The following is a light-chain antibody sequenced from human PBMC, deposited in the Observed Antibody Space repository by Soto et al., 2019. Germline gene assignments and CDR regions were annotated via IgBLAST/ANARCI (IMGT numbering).Light chain of an antibody. CDR2: GVT. Sequence: QSVLTQPASVSESPGQSITISCAGTSSDIGGYNYVSWYQQHPDKAPKLMIYGVTNRPSGVSDRFSGSKSGNTASLTISGLQAEDEADYYCTSYTSSSPYVFGAGKKVSVL. CDR1: SSDIGGYNY. J-gene: IGLJ1*01. CDR3: TSYTSSSPYV. V-gene: IGLV2-14*01.